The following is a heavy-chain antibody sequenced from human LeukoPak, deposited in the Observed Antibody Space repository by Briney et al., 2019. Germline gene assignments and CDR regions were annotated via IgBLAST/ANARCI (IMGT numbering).Heavy chain of an antibody. CDR1: GVSIAGNDQF. J-gene: IGHJ5*01. CDR3: GGGLGYCSSTRCPPDS. Sequence: SETLSLTCTVSGVSIAGNDQFWSWIRQPPGKGLEWIGYIDYSGTTYYNPSLKGRVNMSRDTSKNQFSLNLNSVTAADTAFYYCGGGLGYCSSTRCPPDSWGQGTLVTVSS. CDR2: IDYSGTT. D-gene: IGHD2-2*01. V-gene: IGHV4-30-4*01.